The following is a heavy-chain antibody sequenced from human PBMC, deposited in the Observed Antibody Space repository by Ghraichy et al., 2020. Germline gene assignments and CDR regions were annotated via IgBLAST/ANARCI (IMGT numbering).Heavy chain of an antibody. CDR3: ARNPGPVMVRGGYYYYGMDV. CDR1: GGSISSSNW. CDR2: IYHSGST. Sequence: SETLSLTCAVSGGSISSSNWWSWVRQPPGKGLEWIGEIYHSGSTNYNPSLKSRVTISVDKSKNQFSLKLSSVTAADTAVYYCARNPGPVMVRGGYYYYGMDVWGQGTTVTVSS. J-gene: IGHJ6*02. D-gene: IGHD3-10*01. V-gene: IGHV4-4*02.